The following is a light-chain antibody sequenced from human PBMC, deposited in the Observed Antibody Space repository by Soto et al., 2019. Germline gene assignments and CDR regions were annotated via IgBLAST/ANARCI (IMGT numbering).Light chain of an antibody. V-gene: IGKV3-20*01. CDR1: QSVYSRY. CDR3: QQYGTSPST. J-gene: IGKJ3*01. Sequence: IVLTQSPGTLSLSPGERATLSCRASQSVYSRYLAWYQQKPGQAPRLLIYGASSRATGIPDRFSGSGSGTDFTLIVSSLEPDDFAVYHCQQYGTSPSTFGPGTKVDIK. CDR2: GAS.